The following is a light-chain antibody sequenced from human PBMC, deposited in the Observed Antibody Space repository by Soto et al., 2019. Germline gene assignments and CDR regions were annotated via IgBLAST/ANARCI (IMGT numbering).Light chain of an antibody. CDR1: QRVSNNF. CDR3: QQYGSSPLT. V-gene: IGKV3-20*01. J-gene: IGKJ4*01. CDR2: GAS. Sequence: EIVLTQSPATLSLSPGERATLSCRASQRVSNNFLAWYQRKPGQAPRLLIYGASSRATGIPDRFSGSGSGTDFTLTISRLEPEDFAVYYCQQYGSSPLTFGGGTKVDIK.